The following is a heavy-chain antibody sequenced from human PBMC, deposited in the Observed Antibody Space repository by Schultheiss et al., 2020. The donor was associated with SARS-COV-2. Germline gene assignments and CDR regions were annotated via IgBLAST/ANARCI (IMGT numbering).Heavy chain of an antibody. CDR1: GFTFSSYA. J-gene: IGHJ6*02. Sequence: GGSLRLSCAASGFTFSSYAMHWVRQAPGKGLEWVAVISYDGSNKYYADSVKGRFTISRDNAKNSLYLQMNSLRAEDTAVYYCARISVVTELYYYYGMDVWGQGTTVTVSS. D-gene: IGHD4-23*01. CDR2: ISYDGSNK. CDR3: ARISVVTELYYYYGMDV. V-gene: IGHV3-30*07.